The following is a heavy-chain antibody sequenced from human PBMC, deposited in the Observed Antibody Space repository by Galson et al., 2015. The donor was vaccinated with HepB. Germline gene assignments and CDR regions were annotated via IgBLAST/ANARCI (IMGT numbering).Heavy chain of an antibody. CDR3: ARAGREVLDYDDSSAFMFPGMDV. CDR1: GFIFNTYA. CDR2: IWYDGGNK. V-gene: IGHV3-33*01. D-gene: IGHD3-22*01. Sequence: SLRLACAASGFIFNTYAIHWVRQAPGKGLEWVAIIWYDGGNKFYADSVKGRFTISRDNSKNTVYLQMNSLRVEDTSVYYCARAGREVLDYDDSSAFMFPGMDVWGHGTTVTVSS. J-gene: IGHJ6*02.